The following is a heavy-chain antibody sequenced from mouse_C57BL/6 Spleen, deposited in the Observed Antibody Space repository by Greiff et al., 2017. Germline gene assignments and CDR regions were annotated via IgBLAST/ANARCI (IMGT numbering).Heavy chain of an antibody. Sequence: QVQLQQSGAELVRPGASVKLSCKASGYTFTDYYINWVKQRPGQGLEWIARIYPGSGNTYYNEKFKGKATLTAEKSSSTAYMQLSSLTSEDSAVYFCARKMSSLYAMDYWGQGTSVTVSS. CDR2: IYPGSGNT. CDR1: GYTFTDYY. V-gene: IGHV1-76*01. CDR3: ARKMSSLYAMDY. J-gene: IGHJ4*01. D-gene: IGHD1-1*01.